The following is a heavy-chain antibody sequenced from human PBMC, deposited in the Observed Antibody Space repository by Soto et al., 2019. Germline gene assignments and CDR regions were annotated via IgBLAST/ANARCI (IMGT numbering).Heavy chain of an antibody. Sequence: ASVKVSCKASGYTFTSYGISWVRQAPGQGLEWMGWISAYNGNTNYAQKLQGRVTMTTDTSTSTAYMELRSLRSDDTAVYYCAIQDILRLPTSIDFRGQGPLVTLFS. J-gene: IGHJ4*02. CDR3: AIQDILRLPTSIDF. D-gene: IGHD2-15*01. V-gene: IGHV1-18*01. CDR2: ISAYNGNT. CDR1: GYTFTSYG.